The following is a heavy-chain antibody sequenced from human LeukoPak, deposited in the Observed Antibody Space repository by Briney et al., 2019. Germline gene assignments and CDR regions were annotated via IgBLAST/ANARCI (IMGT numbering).Heavy chain of an antibody. V-gene: IGHV3-48*01. CDR2: ITSDSNTI. CDR3: ARDRAGTTLIRHHDYYYMDV. Sequence: GGSLRLSCAASGFTFSIYSMNWVRQAPGKGLEWLSYITSDSNTIYYADSVKGRFTISRDNAKNSLCLQMNSLRAEDTAVYYCARDRAGTTLIRHHDYYYMDVWGKGTTVTVSS. J-gene: IGHJ6*03. D-gene: IGHD1-1*01. CDR1: GFTFSIYS.